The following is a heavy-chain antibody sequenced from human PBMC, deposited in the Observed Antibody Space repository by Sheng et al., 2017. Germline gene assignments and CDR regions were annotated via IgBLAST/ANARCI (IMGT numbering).Heavy chain of an antibody. D-gene: IGHD3-10*01. CDR2: IYYSGST. J-gene: IGHJ6*03. CDR1: GGSVSSGSYY. Sequence: QVQLQESGPGLVKPSETLSLTCTVSGGSVSSGSYYWSWIRQPPGKGLEWIGYIYYSGSTNYNPSLKSRVTISVDTSKNQFSLKLSSVTAADTAVYYCAREYGSGNVWYYYYMDVWGKGTTVTVSS. V-gene: IGHV4-61*01. CDR3: AREYGSGNVWYYYYMDV.